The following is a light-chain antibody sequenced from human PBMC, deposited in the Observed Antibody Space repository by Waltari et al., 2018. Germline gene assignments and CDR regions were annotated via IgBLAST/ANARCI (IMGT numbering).Light chain of an antibody. V-gene: IGKV3-20*01. CDR1: QSVSSNY. Sequence: EIVLTQSPGTLSLSPGERATLSCRASQSVSSNYLAWYQQKPGQAPRRLIYAASSRATGIPDRFSGSGSGTDFTLTISRLEPEDFAVYYCQQYGSSPYTFGQGTKLDIK. CDR2: AAS. CDR3: QQYGSSPYT. J-gene: IGKJ2*01.